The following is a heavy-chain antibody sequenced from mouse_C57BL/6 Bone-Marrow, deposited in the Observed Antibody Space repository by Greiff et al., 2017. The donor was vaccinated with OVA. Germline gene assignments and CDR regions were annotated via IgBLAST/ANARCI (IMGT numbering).Heavy chain of an antibody. V-gene: IGHV7-3*01. D-gene: IGHD1-1*01. J-gene: IGHJ2*01. CDR2: IRNKANGYTT. CDR3: ARYSYGSKDY. Sequence: EVKLMESGGGLVQPGGSLSLSCAASGFTFTDYYMSWVRQPPGKALEWLGFIRNKANGYTTEYSASVKGRFTISRDNSQSILYLQMNALRAEDSATYYCARYSYGSKDYWGQGTTLTVSS. CDR1: GFTFTDYY.